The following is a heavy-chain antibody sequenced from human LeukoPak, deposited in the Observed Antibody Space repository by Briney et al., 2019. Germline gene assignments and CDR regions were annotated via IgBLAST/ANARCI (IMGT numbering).Heavy chain of an antibody. CDR1: GGSISSGDYY. V-gene: IGHV4-30-4*01. D-gene: IGHD3-10*01. J-gene: IGHJ4*02. Sequence: SETLSLTCTVSGGSISSGDYYWSWLRQPPGKGLEWIGYIYYSGSTYYNPSLKSRVTISVDTSKNQFSLKLSSVTAADTAVYYCASYGSGTYYFDYWGQGTLVTVSS. CDR2: IYYSGST. CDR3: ASYGSGTYYFDY.